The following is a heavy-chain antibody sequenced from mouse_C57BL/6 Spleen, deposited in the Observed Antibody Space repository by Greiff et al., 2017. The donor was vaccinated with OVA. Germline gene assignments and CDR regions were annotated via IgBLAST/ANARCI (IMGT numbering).Heavy chain of an antibody. D-gene: IGHD1-1*01. CDR1: GYSITSGYY. CDR3: ARRGIYYGSSHWYFDV. V-gene: IGHV3-6*01. Sequence: ESGPGLVKPSQSLSLTCSVTGYSITSGYYWNWIRQFPGNKLEWMGYISYDGSNNYNPSLKNRISITRDTSKNQFFLKLNSVTTEDTATYYCARRGIYYGSSHWYFDVWGTGTTVTVSS. CDR2: ISYDGSN. J-gene: IGHJ1*03.